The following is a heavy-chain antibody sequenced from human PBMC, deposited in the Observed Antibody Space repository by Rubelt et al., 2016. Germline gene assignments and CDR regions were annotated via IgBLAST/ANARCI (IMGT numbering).Heavy chain of an antibody. CDR2: INPNSGGT. J-gene: IGHJ4*02. Sequence: WMGRINPNSGGTNYAQKFQGRVTMTRDTSISTAYMELSRLRSDDTAVYYCARIRGGYGSGSYDYWGQGTLVTVSS. CDR3: ARIRGGYGSGSYDY. D-gene: IGHD3-10*01. V-gene: IGHV1-2*06.